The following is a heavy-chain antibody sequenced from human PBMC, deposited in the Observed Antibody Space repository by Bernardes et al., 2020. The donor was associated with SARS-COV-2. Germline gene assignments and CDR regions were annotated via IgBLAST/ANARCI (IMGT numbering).Heavy chain of an antibody. V-gene: IGHV1-18*01. CDR2: ISAYNGNT. CDR3: ARGPTYYGDYLGYYFDY. J-gene: IGHJ4*02. D-gene: IGHD4-17*01. Sequence: ASVKVSCKASGYTFTSYGISWVRQAPGQGLEWMGWISAYNGNTNYAQKLQGRVTMTTDTSTSTAYMELRSLRSDDTAVYYCARGPTYYGDYLGYYFDYWGQGTLVTVSS. CDR1: GYTFTSYG.